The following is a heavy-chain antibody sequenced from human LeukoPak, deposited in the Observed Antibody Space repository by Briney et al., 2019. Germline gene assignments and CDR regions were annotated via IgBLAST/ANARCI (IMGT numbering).Heavy chain of an antibody. CDR3: ARSGLSRFGF. D-gene: IGHD2/OR15-2a*01. J-gene: IGHJ4*02. Sequence: GGSLRLSCAASGFTVSSNYMSWVRQAPGKGLEWVSVIYSGGSTYYADSVKGRFTISRDNSRNTLYLQMNGLRAEDTAVYYCARSGLSRFGFWGQGTLVTVSS. CDR1: GFTVSSNY. V-gene: IGHV3-53*01. CDR2: IYSGGST.